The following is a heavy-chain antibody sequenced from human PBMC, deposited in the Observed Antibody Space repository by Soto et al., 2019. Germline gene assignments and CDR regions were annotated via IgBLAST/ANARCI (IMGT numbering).Heavy chain of an antibody. V-gene: IGHV3-30-3*01. CDR3: ARDRQIYDFWSDGINY. D-gene: IGHD3-3*01. J-gene: IGHJ4*02. CDR1: GFTFSSYA. CDR2: ISYDGSNK. Sequence: PVGSLRLSCAASGFTFSSYAMHWVRQAPGKGLEWVAVISYDGSNKYYADSVKGRFTISRDNSKNTLYLQMNSLRAEDTAVYYCARDRQIYDFWSDGINYWGQGTLVTVSS.